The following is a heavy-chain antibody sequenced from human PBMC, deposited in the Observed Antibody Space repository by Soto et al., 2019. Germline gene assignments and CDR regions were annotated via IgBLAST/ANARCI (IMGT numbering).Heavy chain of an antibody. CDR1: GFTVSSNY. CDR2: IYSGGST. D-gene: IGHD1-1*01. Sequence: GSLRLSCAASGFTVSSNYMSWVRQAPGKGLEWVSVIYSGGSTYYADSVKGRFTISRDNSKNTLYLQMNSLRAEDTAVYYCARGSWNEYASHICGQGTMATVSS. J-gene: IGHJ3*02. CDR3: ARGSWNEYASHI. V-gene: IGHV3-53*01.